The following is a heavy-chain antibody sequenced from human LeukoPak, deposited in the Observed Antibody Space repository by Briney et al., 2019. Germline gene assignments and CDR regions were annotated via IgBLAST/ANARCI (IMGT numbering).Heavy chain of an antibody. CDR3: ARHGTPPFSAFDI. V-gene: IGHV4-59*08. CDR1: GVSLSSYY. J-gene: IGHJ3*02. D-gene: IGHD6-13*01. CDR2: IYYSGST. Sequence: PSETLSLTCTVSGVSLSSYYWSWIRQPPGKGLEWVGYIYYSGSTNYNPSLKSRVTISVDTSKNQFSLKLSSVTAADTAVYYCARHGTPPFSAFDIWGQGTMVTVSS.